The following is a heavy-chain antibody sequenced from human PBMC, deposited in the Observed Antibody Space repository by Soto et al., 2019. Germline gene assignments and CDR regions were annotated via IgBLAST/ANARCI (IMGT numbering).Heavy chain of an antibody. CDR1: GFTFSGSA. J-gene: IGHJ5*02. CDR3: TRSPDDCSGGSCYSSWFDP. D-gene: IGHD2-15*01. V-gene: IGHV3-73*01. CDR2: IRSKGNSYAT. Sequence: GGSLRLSCAASGFTFSGSAMHGVRQASGKGLEWVGRIRSKGNSYATAYAGSGKCRFTISRDDSKNTVYLQMNSLKTHDTAVYYCTRSPDDCSGGSCYSSWFDPWGQGTLVTVSS.